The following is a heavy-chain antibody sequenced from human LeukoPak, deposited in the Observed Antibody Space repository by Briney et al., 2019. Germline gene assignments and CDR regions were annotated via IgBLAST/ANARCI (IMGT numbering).Heavy chain of an antibody. V-gene: IGHV4-39*07. CDR2: IYTSGST. CDR1: GGSNSSSSYY. D-gene: IGHD1-26*01. CDR3: AQEAVYSGGYYQLDY. J-gene: IGHJ4*02. Sequence: SETLSLTCTVSGGSNSSSSYYWAWIRQPPGKGLEWIGNIYTSGSTQYNASLKGRVTVSVDTSKNQLSLKLSSVTAADTAVYYCAQEAVYSGGYYQLDYWGQGTLVTVSS.